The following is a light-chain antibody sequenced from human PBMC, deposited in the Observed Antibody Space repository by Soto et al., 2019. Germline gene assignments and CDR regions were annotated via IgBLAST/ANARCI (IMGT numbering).Light chain of an antibody. J-gene: IGKJ2*01. CDR1: QAINGW. CDR3: QQAFRFPHT. CDR2: VVS. Sequence: DIQMTQSPPSVSASVGDRVTITCRASQAINGWLSWYQQKPGKAPKLLISVVSRLESGVPSRFSGSGAGTEFSLTVTSLQPEDFATYYCQQAFRFPHTFGQGTRLEI. V-gene: IGKV1-12*01.